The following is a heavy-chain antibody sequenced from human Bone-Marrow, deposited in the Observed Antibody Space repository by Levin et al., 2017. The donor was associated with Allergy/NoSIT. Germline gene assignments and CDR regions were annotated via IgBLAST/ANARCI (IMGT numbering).Heavy chain of an antibody. J-gene: IGHJ4*02. D-gene: IGHD3-3*01. V-gene: IGHV4-30-2*01. CDR2: IYHSGIT. Sequence: NPSETLSLTCTVSGGSISGVDYAWSWIRQPPGKGLELIGYIYHSGITYYTPSLQGRVSLSVDTSSNHFSLKLTSLTAADTAVYYCARSGNTPFDFWGQGTLVTVSS. CDR3: ARSGNTPFDF. CDR1: GGSISGVDYA.